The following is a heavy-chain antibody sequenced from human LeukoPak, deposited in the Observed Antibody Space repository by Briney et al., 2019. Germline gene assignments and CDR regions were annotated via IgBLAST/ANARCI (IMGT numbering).Heavy chain of an antibody. J-gene: IGHJ5*02. Sequence: SETLSLTCAVYGGSFSGYYWSWIRQPPGKGLEWIGEINHSGSTNYNPSLKSRVTMSVDTSKNQFSLKLSSVTAADTAVYYCARDSSSPTSWFDPWGQGTLVTVSS. CDR1: GGSFSGYY. CDR3: ARDSSSPTSWFDP. D-gene: IGHD6-6*01. V-gene: IGHV4-34*01. CDR2: INHSGST.